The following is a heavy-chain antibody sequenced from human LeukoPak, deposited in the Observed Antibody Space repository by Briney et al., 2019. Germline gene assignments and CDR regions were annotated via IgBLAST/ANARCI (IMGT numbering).Heavy chain of an antibody. CDR1: GFTFSSYW. V-gene: IGHV3-74*01. J-gene: IGHJ6*02. D-gene: IGHD6-19*01. Sequence: GGSLRLSCAASGFTFSSYWMHWVRQAPGKGLVWVSRINTDGSSTSYADSVKGRFTISRDNSKNTLYLQMNSLRAEDTAVYYCAKSDSSGWSYYYYGMDVWGQGTTVTVSS. CDR3: AKSDSSGWSYYYYGMDV. CDR2: INTDGSST.